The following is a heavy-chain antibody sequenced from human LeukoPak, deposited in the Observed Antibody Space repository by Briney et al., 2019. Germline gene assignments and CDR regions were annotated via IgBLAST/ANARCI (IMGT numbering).Heavy chain of an antibody. CDR3: ARDFYDTSGYYYDY. Sequence: GGSLRLSCAASRFTFSSYSMNWVRQAPGMGLEWVSSISSSGSYIYYADSVKGRFTISRDNAKNSLYLQMSSLRGEDTAVYYCARDFYDTSGYYYDYWGQGTLVTVSS. CDR1: RFTFSSYS. V-gene: IGHV3-21*01. D-gene: IGHD3-22*01. J-gene: IGHJ4*02. CDR2: ISSSGSYI.